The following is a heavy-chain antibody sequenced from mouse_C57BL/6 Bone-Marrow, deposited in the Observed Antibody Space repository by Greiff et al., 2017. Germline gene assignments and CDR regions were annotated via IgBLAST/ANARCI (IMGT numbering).Heavy chain of an antibody. Sequence: QVQLKQPGTELVKPGASVKLSCKASGYTFTSYWMHWVKQRPGQGLEWIGNINPSNGGTNYNEKFKSKATLTVDKSSSTAYMQLSSLTSEDSAVYYCARSTTVAYWYFDVWGTGTTVTVSS. CDR1: GYTFTSYW. CDR2: INPSNGGT. CDR3: ARSTTVAYWYFDV. J-gene: IGHJ1*03. D-gene: IGHD1-1*01. V-gene: IGHV1-53*01.